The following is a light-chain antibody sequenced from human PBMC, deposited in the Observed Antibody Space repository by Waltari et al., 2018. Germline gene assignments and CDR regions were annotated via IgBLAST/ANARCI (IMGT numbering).Light chain of an antibody. V-gene: IGLV1-51*01. CDR3: ATWDSSLRVAI. Sequence: QSVLTQPPSVSASPGQTVAVSCSGSSSNIGNNDVSWYQQLPGTVPKLPIQETEKRPSGIPDRFSGSKSGTSATLGITGLQTGDEADYYCATWDSSLRVAIFGGGTKLTVL. CDR2: ETE. J-gene: IGLJ2*01. CDR1: SSNIGNND.